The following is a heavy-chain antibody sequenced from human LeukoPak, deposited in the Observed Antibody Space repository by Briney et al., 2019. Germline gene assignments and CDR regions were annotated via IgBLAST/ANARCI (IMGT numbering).Heavy chain of an antibody. CDR3: AKAEGEYQLPLAMDV. Sequence: GGSLRLSCAASGFTFSSYGMHWVRQAPGKGLEWVAFIRYDGGNKYYADSVKGRFTVSRDNSKNTLYLQMNSLRAEDTAVYYCAKAEGEYQLPLAMDVWGKGTTVTVSS. CDR1: GFTFSSYG. D-gene: IGHD2-2*01. CDR2: IRYDGGNK. V-gene: IGHV3-30*02. J-gene: IGHJ6*04.